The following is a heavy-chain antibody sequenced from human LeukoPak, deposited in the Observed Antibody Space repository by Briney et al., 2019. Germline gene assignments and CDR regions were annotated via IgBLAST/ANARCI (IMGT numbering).Heavy chain of an antibody. V-gene: IGHV3-30*04. Sequence: VGSLRLSCVVSGFSFSDNVFHWVRQAPGKGLEWATYLSYDGVNAFYADSVKGRFTISRDTAGGTVSLQMDNLRVEDTAVYYCARGGRRDGTVSTYYFYAMDVWGQGTAVTVSS. J-gene: IGHJ6*02. CDR1: GFSFSDNV. CDR3: ARGGRRDGTVSTYYFYAMDV. D-gene: IGHD3-10*01. CDR2: LSYDGVNA.